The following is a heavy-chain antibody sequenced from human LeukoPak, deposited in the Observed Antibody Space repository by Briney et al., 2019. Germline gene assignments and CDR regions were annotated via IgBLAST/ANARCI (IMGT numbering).Heavy chain of an antibody. V-gene: IGHV3-7*01. D-gene: IGHD3-10*01. CDR1: GFTFTKYW. CDR3: VRPGYGSGNYYPD. Sequence: PGGSLRLSCAASGFTFTKYWMTWVRQAPGKGLEWVGNIKQDGSDKNYMDSVKGRYTISRDNTKNSVYLQMSSLRAEDTAVYYCVRPGYGSGNYYPDWGQGTLVTVSS. J-gene: IGHJ4*02. CDR2: IKQDGSDK.